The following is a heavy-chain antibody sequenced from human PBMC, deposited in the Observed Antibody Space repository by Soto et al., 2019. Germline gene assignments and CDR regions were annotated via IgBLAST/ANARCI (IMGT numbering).Heavy chain of an antibody. V-gene: IGHV4-59*01. CDR3: ARVLVPAAIGYYYGMDV. CDR2: IYYSGST. D-gene: IGHD2-2*02. J-gene: IGHJ6*02. CDR1: GGSISSYY. Sequence: DTLSLTCTVSGGSISSYYWSWIRQPPGKGLEWIGYIYYSGSTNYNPSLKSRVTISVDTSKNQFSLKLSSVTAADTAVYYCARVLVPAAIGYYYGMDVWGQGTTVTVSS.